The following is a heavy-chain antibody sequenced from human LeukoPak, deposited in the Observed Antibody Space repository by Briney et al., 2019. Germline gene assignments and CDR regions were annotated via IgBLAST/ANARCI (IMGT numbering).Heavy chain of an antibody. D-gene: IGHD4-17*01. CDR2: INHSGST. CDR3: ARRTAVTTSSWFDP. CDR1: GGXFSGYY. J-gene: IGHJ5*02. Sequence: SETLSLTCAVYGGXFSGYYWSWIRQPPGKGLEWIGEINHSGSTNYNPSLKSRVTISVDTSKNQFSLKLSSVTAADTAVYYCARRTAVTTSSWFDPWGQGTLVTVSS. V-gene: IGHV4-34*01.